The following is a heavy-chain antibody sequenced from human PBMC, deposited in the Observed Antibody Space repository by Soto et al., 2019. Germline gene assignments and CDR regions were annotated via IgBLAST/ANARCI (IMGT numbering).Heavy chain of an antibody. J-gene: IGHJ4*02. Sequence: SQTLSLTCAISGDSVSSNSAAWNWIRQSPSRGLEWLGRTYYRSKWYNDYAVSVKSRITINPDTSKNQFSLQLNSVTPEDTAVYYCARDSGFKVFCSGGSCYYEALFDYWGQGTLVTVSS. CDR3: ARDSGFKVFCSGGSCYYEALFDY. CDR1: GDSVSSNSAA. D-gene: IGHD2-15*01. V-gene: IGHV6-1*01. CDR2: TYYRSKWYN.